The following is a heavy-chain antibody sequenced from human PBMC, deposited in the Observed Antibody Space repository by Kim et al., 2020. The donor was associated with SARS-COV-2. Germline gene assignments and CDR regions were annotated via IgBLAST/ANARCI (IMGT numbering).Heavy chain of an antibody. D-gene: IGHD2-2*01. Sequence: DSVKGRFTISRDNSKNTLYLQMNSLRAEDTAVYYCARENGVVPAAASFDYWGQGTLVTVSS. J-gene: IGHJ4*02. CDR3: ARENGVVPAAASFDY. V-gene: IGHV3-30*01.